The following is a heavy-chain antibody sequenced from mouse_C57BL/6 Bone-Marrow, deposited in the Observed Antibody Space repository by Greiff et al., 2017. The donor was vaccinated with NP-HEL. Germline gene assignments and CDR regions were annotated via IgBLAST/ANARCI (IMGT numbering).Heavy chain of an antibody. CDR1: GFTFSSYG. CDR3: ARRDYYGSSSWFAY. V-gene: IGHV5-6*01. J-gene: IGHJ3*01. CDR2: ISSGGSYT. Sequence: EVQLKESGGDLVKPGGSLKLSCAASGFTFSSYGMSWVRQTPDKRLEWVATISSGGSYTYYPDSVKGRFTISRDNAKNTLYLQMSSLKSEDTAMYYCARRDYYGSSSWFAYWGQGTLVTVSA. D-gene: IGHD1-1*01.